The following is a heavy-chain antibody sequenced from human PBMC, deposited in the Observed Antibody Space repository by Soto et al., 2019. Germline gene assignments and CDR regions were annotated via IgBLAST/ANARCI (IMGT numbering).Heavy chain of an antibody. V-gene: IGHV4-30-2*01. CDR3: ARDGGIDAFDT. CDR1: GGSISGGGYS. CDR2: IYDSGST. Sequence: QLQLQESGSGLVKPSQTLSLTCAVSGGSISGGGYSWSWIRQPPGKGLEWIGYIYDSGSTYYNPSLKSRVTISLDRSKNQFSLKLTSVTAADTAVYYCARDGGIDAFDTWGQGTMVTVSS. D-gene: IGHD3-3*01. J-gene: IGHJ3*02.